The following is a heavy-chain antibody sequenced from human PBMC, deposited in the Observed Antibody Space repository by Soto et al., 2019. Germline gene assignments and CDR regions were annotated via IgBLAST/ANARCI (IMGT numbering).Heavy chain of an antibody. CDR2: IYYSGST. V-gene: IGHV4-31*03. Sequence: PSETLSLTCTVSGGSISSGGYYWSWIRQHPGKGLEWIGYIYYSGSTYYNPSLKSRVTISVDTSKNQFSLKLSSVTAADTAVYYCARVDDSSGYYYLYFDYWGQGTLVTVSS. CDR1: GGSISSGGYY. CDR3: ARVDDSSGYYYLYFDY. D-gene: IGHD3-22*01. J-gene: IGHJ4*02.